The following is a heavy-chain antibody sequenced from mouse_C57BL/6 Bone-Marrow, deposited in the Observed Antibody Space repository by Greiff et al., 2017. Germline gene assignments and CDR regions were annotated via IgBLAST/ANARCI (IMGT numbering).Heavy chain of an antibody. V-gene: IGHV1-64*01. Sequence: QVQLQQPGAELVKPGASVKLSCKASGYTFTSYWMHWVKQRPGQGLEWIGMIHPNSGSTNYNEKFKSKATLTVDKSSSTAYMQRSSLTSEDSAVYYCARGGYYEGWYFDVWGTGTTVTVSS. CDR3: ARGGYYEGWYFDV. J-gene: IGHJ1*03. CDR1: GYTFTSYW. CDR2: IHPNSGST. D-gene: IGHD2-3*01.